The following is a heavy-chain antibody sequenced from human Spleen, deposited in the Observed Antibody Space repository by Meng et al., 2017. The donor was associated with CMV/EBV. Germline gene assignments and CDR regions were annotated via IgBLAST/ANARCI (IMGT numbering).Heavy chain of an antibody. Sequence: GESLKISCAASGFTFSSYAMSWVRQAPGKGLEWVSAISGSGGSTYYADSVKGRFTISRDNAKNSLYLQMNSLRAEDTAVYYCARDYFPFGGVISPSSGAFDIWGQGTMVTVSS. D-gene: IGHD3-16*02. CDR1: GFTFSSYA. CDR2: ISGSGGST. J-gene: IGHJ3*02. V-gene: IGHV3-23*01. CDR3: ARDYFPFGGVISPSSGAFDI.